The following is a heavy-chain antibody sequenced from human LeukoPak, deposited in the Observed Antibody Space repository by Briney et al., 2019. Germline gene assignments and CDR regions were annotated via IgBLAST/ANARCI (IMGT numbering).Heavy chain of an antibody. V-gene: IGHV5-51*01. CDR3: ARHGGRTIA. Sequence: GESLKISCKASGYSFTSSWVGWVRQMPGKGLEWMAVIYPDSDTRYRPTFLGQVTISADTSISTAYLQWSNLKASDTAMYYCARHGGRTIAWGQGTLVTVSS. CDR2: IYPDSDT. CDR1: GYSFTSSW. D-gene: IGHD3-16*01. J-gene: IGHJ5*02.